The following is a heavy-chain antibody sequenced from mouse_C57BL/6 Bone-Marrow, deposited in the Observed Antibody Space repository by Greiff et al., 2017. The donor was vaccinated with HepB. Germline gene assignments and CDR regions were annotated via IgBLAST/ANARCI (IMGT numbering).Heavy chain of an antibody. V-gene: IGHV1-81*01. Sequence: VMLVESGAELARPGASVKLSCKASGYTFTSYGISWVKQRTGQGLEWIGEIYPRSGNTYYNEKFKGKATLTADKSSSTAYMELRSLTSEDSAVYFCARKGLGAMDYWGQGTSVTVSS. J-gene: IGHJ4*01. CDR3: ARKGLGAMDY. CDR1: GYTFTSYG. CDR2: IYPRSGNT. D-gene: IGHD2-13*01.